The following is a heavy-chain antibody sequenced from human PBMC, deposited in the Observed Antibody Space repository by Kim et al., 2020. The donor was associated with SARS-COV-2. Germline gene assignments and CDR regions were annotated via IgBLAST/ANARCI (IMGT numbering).Heavy chain of an antibody. CDR3: AKELGFPDMI. CDR2: ISYDGSNK. CDR1: GFTFSSYG. Sequence: GGSLRLSCAASGFTFSSYGMHWVRQAPGKGLEWVALISYDGSNKFYADSVKGRFTISRDKSKNTLYLQMNSLRAEDTAVYYCAKELGFPDMIWGQGTLVTVSS. V-gene: IGHV3-30*18. J-gene: IGHJ4*02. D-gene: IGHD3-16*01.